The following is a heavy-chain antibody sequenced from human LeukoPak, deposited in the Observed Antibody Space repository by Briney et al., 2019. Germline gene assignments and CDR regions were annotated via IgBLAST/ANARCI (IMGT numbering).Heavy chain of an antibody. J-gene: IGHJ5*02. V-gene: IGHV1-2*02. CDR1: GYTFTGYY. CDR2: INPNSGGT. CDR3: ARPRIATAGNWSDP. D-gene: IGHD6-13*01. Sequence: ASVKVSCKASGYTFTGYYMHWVRQAPGQGLEWMGWINPNSGGTNYAQKFQGRVTMTRDTSISTAYMELSRLRSDDTAVYYCARPRIATAGNWSDPWGQGTLVAVSS.